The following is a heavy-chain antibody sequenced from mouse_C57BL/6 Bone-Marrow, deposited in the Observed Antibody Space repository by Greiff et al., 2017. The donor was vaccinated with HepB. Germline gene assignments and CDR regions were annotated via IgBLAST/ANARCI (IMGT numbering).Heavy chain of an antibody. CDR3: ARSTTVGGTWFAY. D-gene: IGHD1-1*01. V-gene: IGHV5-17*01. J-gene: IGHJ3*01. CDR1: GFTFSDYG. Sequence: EVKLVESGGGLVKPGGSLKLSCAASGFTFSDYGMHWVRQAPEKGLEWVAYISSGSSTIYYADTVKGRFTISRDNAKNTLFLQMTSLRSEDTAMYYCARSTTVGGTWFAYWGQGTLVTVSA. CDR2: ISSGSSTI.